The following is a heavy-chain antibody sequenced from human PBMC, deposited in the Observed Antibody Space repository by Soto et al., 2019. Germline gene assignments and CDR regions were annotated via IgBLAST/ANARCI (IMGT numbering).Heavy chain of an antibody. D-gene: IGHD4-17*01. CDR3: GKDPNGDYVGGFDF. J-gene: IGHJ3*01. CDR2: ISASGGGT. V-gene: IGHV3-23*01. CDR1: GFTFNSYA. Sequence: EVQLLESGGDLVQPGGSLRLSCATSGFTFNSYAMSWVRQAPGKGLEWVSGISASGGGTYYLDSVKGRFTISKDSSSNTLYLQMKSLRAEDTALYFCGKDPNGDYVGGFDFWGPGTMVTVSS.